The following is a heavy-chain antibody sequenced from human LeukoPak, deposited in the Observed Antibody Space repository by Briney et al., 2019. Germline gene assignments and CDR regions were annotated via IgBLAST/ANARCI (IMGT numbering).Heavy chain of an antibody. J-gene: IGHJ4*02. D-gene: IGHD2-21*01. Sequence: PSETLSLTCAVYGGSFSGYYWSWIRQPPGKGLEWIGEINHSGSTNYNPSLKSRVTISVDTSKNQFSLKLSSVTAADTAVYYCARVWVMAYFDYWGQGTLVTVSS. V-gene: IGHV4-34*01. CDR2: INHSGST. CDR1: GGSFSGYY. CDR3: ARVWVMAYFDY.